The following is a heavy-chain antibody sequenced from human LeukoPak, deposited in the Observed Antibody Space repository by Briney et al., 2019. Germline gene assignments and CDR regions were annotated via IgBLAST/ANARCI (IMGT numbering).Heavy chain of an antibody. CDR2: ISSNAGTI. Sequence: GGSLRLSCAASGFIVSRKYMSWVRQAPGKGLEWVSFISSNAGTIYYADSVKGRFTISRDNSKNMLSLQMNRLRVEDTAMYYCAKSSGGSRYPLDYWGQGSLVTVSS. CDR1: GFIVSRKY. D-gene: IGHD2-15*01. V-gene: IGHV3-23*01. CDR3: AKSSGGSRYPLDY. J-gene: IGHJ4*02.